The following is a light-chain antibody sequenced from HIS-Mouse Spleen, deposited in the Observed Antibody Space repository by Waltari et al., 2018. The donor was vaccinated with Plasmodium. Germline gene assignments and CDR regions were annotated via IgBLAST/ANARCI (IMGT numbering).Light chain of an antibody. CDR1: SSNIGHNY. V-gene: IGLV1-51*01. CDR2: ANK. Sequence: QSVLTQPPSVSAAPGQKVTISCSGSSSNIGHNYVSWYQQLPGKAPKLLIYANKKLPSGIPDRFSGSKSGTSATLGITGLQTGDEAYYYCGTWDSSLSAGVVFGGGTKLTVL. CDR3: GTWDSSLSAGVV. J-gene: IGLJ2*01.